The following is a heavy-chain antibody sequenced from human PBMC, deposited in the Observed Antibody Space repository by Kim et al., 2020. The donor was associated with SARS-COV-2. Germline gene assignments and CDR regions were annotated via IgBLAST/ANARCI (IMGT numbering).Heavy chain of an antibody. Sequence: SETLSLTCTVSGGSISSSSYYWGWIRQPPGKGLEWIGSIYYSGSTYYNPSLKSRVTISVDTSKNQFSLKLSSVTAADTAVYYCASSGYSSSWGDYGGMDVWGQGTTVTVSS. CDR3: ASSGYSSSWGDYGGMDV. CDR2: IYYSGST. J-gene: IGHJ6*02. V-gene: IGHV4-39*01. CDR1: GGSISSSSYY. D-gene: IGHD6-13*01.